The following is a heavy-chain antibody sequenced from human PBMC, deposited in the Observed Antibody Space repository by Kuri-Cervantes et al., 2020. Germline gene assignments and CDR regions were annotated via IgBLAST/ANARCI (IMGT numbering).Heavy chain of an antibody. CDR1: GFTFSSYS. J-gene: IGHJ6*03. CDR2: ISSSSSYI. CDR3: ARAPDSSSWYRYYYYMDV. Sequence: GGSLRLSCAASGFTFSSYSMNWVRQAPGKGLEWVSSISSSSSYIYYADSVKGRFTISRDNAKNSLYLQMNSLRAEDTAVYYCARAPDSSSWYRYYYYMDVWGKGTTVTVSS. V-gene: IGHV3-21*01. D-gene: IGHD6-13*01.